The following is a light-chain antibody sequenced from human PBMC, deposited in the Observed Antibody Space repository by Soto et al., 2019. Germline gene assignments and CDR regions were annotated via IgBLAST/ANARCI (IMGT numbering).Light chain of an antibody. Sequence: EIVLTQSPATLSLSPGERASLSCRASQSISNYLSWYQNKPGQAPMLLIYDASNRATGIPARFSGSGSGTDFTLTISSLEPEDFAVYYCQQRSDWPITLGQGTRLEIK. CDR1: QSISNY. CDR3: QQRSDWPIT. V-gene: IGKV3-11*01. CDR2: DAS. J-gene: IGKJ5*01.